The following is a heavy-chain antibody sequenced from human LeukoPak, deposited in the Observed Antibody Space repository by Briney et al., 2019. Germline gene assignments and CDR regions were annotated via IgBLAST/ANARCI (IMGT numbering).Heavy chain of an antibody. D-gene: IGHD5-18*01. J-gene: IGHJ2*01. CDR1: GYTFTSYG. CDR2: ISAYNGNT. V-gene: IGHV1-18*01. CDR3: ARDSDTAMADKTWYFDL. Sequence: ASVKVSCKASGYTFTSYGISWVRQAPGRGLEWMGWISAYNGNTNYAQKLQGRVTMTTDTSTSTAYMELRSLRSDDTAVYYCARDSDTAMADKTWYFDLWGRGTLVTVSS.